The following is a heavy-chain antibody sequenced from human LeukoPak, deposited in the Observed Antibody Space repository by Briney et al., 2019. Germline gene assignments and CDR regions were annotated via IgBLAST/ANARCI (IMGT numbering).Heavy chain of an antibody. CDR3: AKDPEAWSSDNAIVDY. CDR2: ISGSGGST. J-gene: IGHJ4*02. CDR1: GFTFSSYA. D-gene: IGHD1-26*01. Sequence: PGGSLRLSCAASGFTFSSYAMSWVRQAPGKGLEWVSAISGSGGSTYYADSVKGRFTISRDNSKNTLYLQMNSLRAEDTAVYYCAKDPEAWSSDNAIVDYWGQGTVVTVSS. V-gene: IGHV3-23*01.